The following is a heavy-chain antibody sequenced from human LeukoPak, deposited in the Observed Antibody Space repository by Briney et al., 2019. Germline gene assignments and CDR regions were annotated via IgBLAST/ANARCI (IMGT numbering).Heavy chain of an antibody. D-gene: IGHD6-19*01. CDR1: GFTFSSYA. CDR3: ARGLAVAGDY. J-gene: IGHJ4*02. Sequence: GRSLRLSCAASGFTFSSYAMHWVRQAPGKGLEWVAVISYDGSNKYYADSVKGRFTISRDNSKNTLYLQMNSLRAEDTAVYYCARGLAVAGDYWGQGTLVTVSS. CDR2: ISYDGSNK. V-gene: IGHV3-30-3*01.